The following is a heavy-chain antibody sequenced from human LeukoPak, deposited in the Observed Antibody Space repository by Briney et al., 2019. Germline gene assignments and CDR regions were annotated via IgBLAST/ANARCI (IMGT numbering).Heavy chain of an antibody. D-gene: IGHD6-13*01. Sequence: GGSLRLSCAASGFTFSSYSMNWVRQAPGKGLEWVSSISSSSSYIYYADSVKGRFTISRDNAKNSLYLQMNSLRAEDTAVYYCARDTQQLATGVEEYFQHWGQGTLVTVSS. CDR1: GFTFSSYS. V-gene: IGHV3-21*01. J-gene: IGHJ1*01. CDR3: ARDTQQLATGVEEYFQH. CDR2: ISSSSSYI.